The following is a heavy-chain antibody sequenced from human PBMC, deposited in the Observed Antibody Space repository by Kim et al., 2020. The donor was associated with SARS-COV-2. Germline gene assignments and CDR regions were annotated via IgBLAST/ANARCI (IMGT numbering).Heavy chain of an antibody. CDR3: ARHGIRYNWIDY. CDR2: ISSSSSYI. D-gene: IGHD1-1*01. CDR1: GFTFSSYS. V-gene: IGHV3-21*01. Sequence: GGSLRLSCAASGFTFSSYSMNWVRQAPGKGLEWVSSISSSSSYIYYADSVKGRFTISRDNAKNSLYLQMNSLRAEDTAVYYCARHGIRYNWIDYWGQGTLVTVSS. J-gene: IGHJ4*02.